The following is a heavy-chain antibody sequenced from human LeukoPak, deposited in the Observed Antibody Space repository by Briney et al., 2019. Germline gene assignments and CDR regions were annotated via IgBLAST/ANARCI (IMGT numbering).Heavy chain of an antibody. J-gene: IGHJ4*02. D-gene: IGHD3-9*01. CDR2: IYYSGST. CDR1: GGSISSYY. CDR3: ARADPHYDILTGFNRALDY. Sequence: SETLSLTCTVSGGSISSYYWSWIRQPPGKGLEWIGYIYYSGSTNYNPSLKRRVTISVDTSKNQFSLKLSSVTAADTAVYYCARADPHYDILTGFNRALDYWGQGTLVTVSS. V-gene: IGHV4-59*01.